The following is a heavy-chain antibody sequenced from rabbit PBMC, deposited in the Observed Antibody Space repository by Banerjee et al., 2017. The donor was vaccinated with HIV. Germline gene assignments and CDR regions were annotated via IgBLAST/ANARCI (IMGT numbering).Heavy chain of an antibody. CDR2: INSSSGNT. Sequence: QEQLEESGGDLVKPEGSLTLTCTASGFTFSTYWMTWVRQAPGKGLEWIACINSSSGNTVYATWAKGRFTISRTSSTTVTLQMTSLTAADTATYFCARSQYAGDAGYGYYLWGPGTLVTVS. J-gene: IGHJ6*01. V-gene: IGHV1S45*01. CDR1: GFTFSTYW. D-gene: IGHD6-1*01. CDR3: ARSQYAGDAGYGYYL.